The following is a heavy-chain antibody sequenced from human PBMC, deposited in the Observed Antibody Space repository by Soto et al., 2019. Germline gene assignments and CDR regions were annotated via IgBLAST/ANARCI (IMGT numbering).Heavy chain of an antibody. CDR1: GYTFTSYG. V-gene: IGHV1-18*01. Sequence: ASVKVSCKASGYTFTSYGISWVRQAPGQGLEWMGWISVYNGNTNYAQKFLVRVTMTTDTSTSTAFMELRSLRFDDTAVYYCARVYCSSTSCHYYYYYYYMDVWGKGTTVTVSS. CDR3: ARVYCSSTSCHYYYYYYYMDV. J-gene: IGHJ6*03. CDR2: ISVYNGNT. D-gene: IGHD2-2*01.